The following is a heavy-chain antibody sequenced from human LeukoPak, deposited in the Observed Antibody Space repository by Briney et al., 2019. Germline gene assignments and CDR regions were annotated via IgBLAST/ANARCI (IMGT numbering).Heavy chain of an antibody. CDR3: ARLSTMSTAANIFDY. CDR2: IYYSGGT. D-gene: IGHD6-6*01. Sequence: SETLSLTCTVSGGSLRSYYWSWIRQPPGKGLEWIGYIYYSGGTNYNPSLKSRVTISVDTSKNQFSLKLSSVTAADTAVYYCARLSTMSTAANIFDYWGQGTLVTVSS. V-gene: IGHV4-59*01. CDR1: GGSLRSYY. J-gene: IGHJ4*02.